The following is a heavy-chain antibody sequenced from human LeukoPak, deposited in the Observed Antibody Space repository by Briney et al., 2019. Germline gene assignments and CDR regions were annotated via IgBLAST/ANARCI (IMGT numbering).Heavy chain of an antibody. CDR3: ARYQTSNDYVWGSYRINYYFDY. Sequence: GGSLRLSCAASGFTFSSYDMHWVRQATGKGLEWVSAIGTAGDTYYPGSVKGRFTISRDNAKNSLYLQMNSLRAEDTAVYYCARYQTSNDYVWGSYRINYYFDYWGQGTLVTVSS. D-gene: IGHD3-16*02. J-gene: IGHJ4*02. CDR1: GFTFSSYD. V-gene: IGHV3-13*01. CDR2: IGTAGDT.